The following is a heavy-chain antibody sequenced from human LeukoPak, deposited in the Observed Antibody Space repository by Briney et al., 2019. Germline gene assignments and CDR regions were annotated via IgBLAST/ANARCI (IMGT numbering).Heavy chain of an antibody. J-gene: IGHJ1*01. D-gene: IGHD6-13*01. Sequence: PGGSLRLSCAASGFTFSSYEMNWIRQAPGKGLEWVSYISSSGSTIYYADSVKGRFTISRDNSKNSLYLQMNSLKAEDAAVYYCARGPRNSSSYQYFQHWGQGTLGTVSS. CDR1: GFTFSSYE. CDR3: ARGPRNSSSYQYFQH. V-gene: IGHV3-48*03. CDR2: ISSSGSTI.